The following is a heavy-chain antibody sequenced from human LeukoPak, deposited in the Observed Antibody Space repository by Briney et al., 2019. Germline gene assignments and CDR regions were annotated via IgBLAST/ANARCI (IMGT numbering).Heavy chain of an antibody. D-gene: IGHD3-10*01. CDR2: INHSGST. Sequence: PSETLSLTCAVYGGSFSGYSWSWIRQPPGKGLEWIGEINHSGSTNYNPSLKSRVTISVDTSKNQFSLKLSSVTAADTAVYYCARASVTFYYYYYMDVWGKGTTVTVSS. J-gene: IGHJ6*03. V-gene: IGHV4-34*01. CDR3: ARASVTFYYYYYMDV. CDR1: GGSFSGYS.